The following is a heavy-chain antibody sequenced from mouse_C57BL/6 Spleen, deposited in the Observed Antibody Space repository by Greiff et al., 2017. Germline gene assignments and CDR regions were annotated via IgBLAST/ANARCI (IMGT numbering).Heavy chain of an antibody. Sequence: EVKLVESGGGLVKPGGSLKLSCAASGFTFSDYGMHWVRQAPEKGLEWVAYISSGSSTIYYADTVKGRFTISRDNAKNTLFLQMTSLRSEDTAMYYCARKYYGSSYWFAYWGEESLVTVSA. J-gene: IGHJ3*01. CDR1: GFTFSDYG. CDR3: ARKYYGSSYWFAY. V-gene: IGHV5-17*01. D-gene: IGHD1-1*01. CDR2: ISSGSSTI.